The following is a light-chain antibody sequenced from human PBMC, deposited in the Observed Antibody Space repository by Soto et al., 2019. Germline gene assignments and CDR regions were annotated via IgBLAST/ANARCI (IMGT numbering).Light chain of an antibody. CDR3: QQYVSAPIT. V-gene: IGKV3-20*01. CDR1: QSLSSNY. CDR2: GVS. Sequence: IVWTQSHDTLSLSPGERATLSFRASQSLSSNYLAWYQQKPGQAPSLLIYGVSSRATGVPVSFSGSGSGTDFTLTISRLEPEDFAVYYCQQYVSAPITSGHRALLE. J-gene: IGKJ5*01.